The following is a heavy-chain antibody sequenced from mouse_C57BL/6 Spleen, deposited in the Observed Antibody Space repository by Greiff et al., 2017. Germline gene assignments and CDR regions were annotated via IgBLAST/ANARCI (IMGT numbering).Heavy chain of an antibody. D-gene: IGHD2-4*01. Sequence: LQQSGPELVKPGASVKISCKASGYTFTDYYINWVKQRPGQGLEWIGWIYPGSGNTKYNEKFKGKATLTVDTSSSAAYMQLSSLTSEDSAVYFCAREGVIYYDYDGAWFAYWGQGTLVTVSA. CDR2: IYPGSGNT. V-gene: IGHV1-84*01. CDR1: GYTFTDYY. J-gene: IGHJ3*01. CDR3: AREGVIYYDYDGAWFAY.